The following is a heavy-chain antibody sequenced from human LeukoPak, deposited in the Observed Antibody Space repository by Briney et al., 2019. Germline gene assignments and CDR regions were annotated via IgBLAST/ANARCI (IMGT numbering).Heavy chain of an antibody. D-gene: IGHD3-3*01. J-gene: IGHJ6*03. Sequence: GGSLRLSCAASGFTFSSYAMHWVRQAPGKGLEYVSAISSNGGSTYYANSVKGRFTISRDNSKNTLYLQMGSLRAEDMAVYYCARVGLGYDFWSGYYHDYYYMDVWAKGPRSPSP. V-gene: IGHV3-64*01. CDR1: GFTFSSYA. CDR2: ISSNGGST. CDR3: ARVGLGYDFWSGYYHDYYYMDV.